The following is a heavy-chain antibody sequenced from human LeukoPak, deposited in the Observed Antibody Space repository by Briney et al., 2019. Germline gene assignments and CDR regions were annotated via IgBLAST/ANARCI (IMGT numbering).Heavy chain of an antibody. CDR1: GFTFSSYG. CDR2: IWYDGDNK. CDR3: ARDCGSDCSQAFDI. J-gene: IGHJ3*02. D-gene: IGHD2-21*02. V-gene: IGHV3-33*01. Sequence: GGSLRLSCAASGFTFSSYGMHWVRQAPGKGLEWVAVIWYDGDNKYYADSVKGRFTISRDVSKNTLYLQMNSLRAEDTAVYYCARDCGSDCSQAFDIWGQGTMVTVSS.